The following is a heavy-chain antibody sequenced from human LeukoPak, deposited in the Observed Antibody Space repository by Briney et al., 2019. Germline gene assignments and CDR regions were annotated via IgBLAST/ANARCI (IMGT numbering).Heavy chain of an antibody. D-gene: IGHD3-22*01. V-gene: IGHV4-59*01. J-gene: IGHJ2*01. Sequence: SETLSLTCTVSGGSISSYYWSWIRQPPGKGLEWIGYIYYSGSTNYNPSLKSRVTISVDTSKNQFSLKLSSVTAADTAVYYCARTTYDSSGYYYYNWYFDLWGRGTLVTVSS. CDR3: ARTTYDSSGYYYYNWYFDL. CDR2: IYYSGST. CDR1: GGSISSYY.